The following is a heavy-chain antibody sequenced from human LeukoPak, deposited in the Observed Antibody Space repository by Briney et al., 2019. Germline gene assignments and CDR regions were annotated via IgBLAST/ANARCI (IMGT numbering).Heavy chain of an antibody. CDR2: INAYNGDT. V-gene: IGHV1-18*01. Sequence: GASVKVSCKASGYTFTSYGISWVRQAPGQGLEWMGWINAYNGDTSYGQKLQGRVTMTTDTSTGTAYMELRSPRSDDTAVYYFARERGYFDYWGQGTLVTVSS. CDR1: GYTFTSYG. J-gene: IGHJ4*02. CDR3: ARERGYFDY.